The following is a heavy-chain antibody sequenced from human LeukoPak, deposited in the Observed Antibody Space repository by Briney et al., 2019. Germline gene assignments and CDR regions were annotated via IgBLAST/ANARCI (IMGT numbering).Heavy chain of an antibody. CDR3: AKVIAAAGGRWFDP. CDR1: GFTFDDYT. V-gene: IGHV3-43*01. CDR2: ISWDGGST. Sequence: GSLRLSCAASGFTFDDYTMHWVRQAPGKGLEWVSLISWDGGSTYYADSVKGRFTISRDNSKNTLYLQMNSLRAEDTAVYYCAKVIAAAGGRWFDPWGQGTLVTVSS. J-gene: IGHJ5*02. D-gene: IGHD6-13*01.